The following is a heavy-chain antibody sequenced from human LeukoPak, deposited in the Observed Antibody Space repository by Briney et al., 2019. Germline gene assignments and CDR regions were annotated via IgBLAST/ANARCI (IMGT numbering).Heavy chain of an antibody. CDR2: IKSKTDGGTT. D-gene: IGHD5-12*01. V-gene: IGHV3-15*01. CDR1: GFTFSNAW. J-gene: IGHJ4*02. Sequence: GGSLRLSCAASGFTFSNAWMSWVRQAPGKGLEWVGRIKSKTDGGTTDYAAPVKGRFTISRDDSKNTLYQQMNSLKTEDTAVYYCTTDSRIVATIGFDYWGQGTLVTVSS. CDR3: TTDSRIVATIGFDY.